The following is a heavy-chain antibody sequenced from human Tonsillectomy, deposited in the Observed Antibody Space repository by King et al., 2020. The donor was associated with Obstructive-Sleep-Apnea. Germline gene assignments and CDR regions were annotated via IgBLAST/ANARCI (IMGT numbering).Heavy chain of an antibody. Sequence: VQLVESGGGVVQPGGSLRLSWAASGFTFSTYGMHWVRQAPGKGLEWVAFIRFDGSNQYYADSVKGRFTISRDNSRHTLYLPMNSLRTEDTAVYYCAKVRDIVVVVAATNFDYWGQGTLVTVSS. D-gene: IGHD2-15*01. J-gene: IGHJ4*02. V-gene: IGHV3-30*02. CDR3: AKVRDIVVVVAATNFDY. CDR1: GFTFSTYG. CDR2: IRFDGSNQ.